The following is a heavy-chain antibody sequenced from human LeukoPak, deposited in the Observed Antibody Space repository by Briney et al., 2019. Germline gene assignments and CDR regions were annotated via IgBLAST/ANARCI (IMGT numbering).Heavy chain of an antibody. D-gene: IGHD4-17*01. CDR3: ARHAVTTNDLDP. V-gene: IGHV4-39*01. J-gene: IGHJ5*02. Sequence: SETLSLTCTVSGGPISSSSYYWGWIRQPPGKGLEWIGSIYYSGSTYYNPSLKSRVTISVDTSKNQFSLKLSSVTAADTAVYYCARHAVTTNDLDPWGQGTLVTVSS. CDR2: IYYSGST. CDR1: GGPISSSSYY.